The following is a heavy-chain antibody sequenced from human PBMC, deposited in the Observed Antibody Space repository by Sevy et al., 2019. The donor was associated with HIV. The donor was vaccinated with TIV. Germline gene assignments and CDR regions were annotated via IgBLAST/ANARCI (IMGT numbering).Heavy chain of an antibody. Sequence: SETLSLTCTVSGGSISSGGYYWSWICQHPGKGLEWIGYIYYSGSTYYNPSLKSRVTISVDTSKNQFSLKLSSVTAADTAVYYCARVSGSMIVPGGAFDIWGQGTMVTVSS. D-gene: IGHD3-22*01. V-gene: IGHV4-31*03. CDR2: IYYSGST. CDR3: ARVSGSMIVPGGAFDI. J-gene: IGHJ3*02. CDR1: GGSISSGGYY.